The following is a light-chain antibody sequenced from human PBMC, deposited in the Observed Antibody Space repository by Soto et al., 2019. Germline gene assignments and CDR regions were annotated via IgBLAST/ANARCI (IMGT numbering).Light chain of an antibody. CDR1: SSDVGGYNY. CDR3: SSYAGSNKV. J-gene: IGLJ3*02. Sequence: QSALTQPPSASGSPGQSVTISCTGTSSDVGGYNYVSWYQQHPGKAPKLMISEVNKRPSGVPDRFSGSKSGNTASLTVSGRQAEDEADYYCSSYAGSNKVFGGGTKVTVL. CDR2: EVN. V-gene: IGLV2-8*01.